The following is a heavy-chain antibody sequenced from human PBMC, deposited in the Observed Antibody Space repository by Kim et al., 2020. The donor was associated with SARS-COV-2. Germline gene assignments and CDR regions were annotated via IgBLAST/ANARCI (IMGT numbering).Heavy chain of an antibody. J-gene: IGHJ6*02. CDR3: ARHHYYGSGIYGMDV. Sequence: GESLKISCKGSGYSFTSYWISWVRQMPGKGLEWMGRIDPSDSYTNYSPSFQGHVTISADKSISTAYLQWSSLKASDTAMYYCARHHYYGSGIYGMDVWGQGTTVTVSS. V-gene: IGHV5-10-1*01. D-gene: IGHD3-10*01. CDR2: IDPSDSYT. CDR1: GYSFTSYW.